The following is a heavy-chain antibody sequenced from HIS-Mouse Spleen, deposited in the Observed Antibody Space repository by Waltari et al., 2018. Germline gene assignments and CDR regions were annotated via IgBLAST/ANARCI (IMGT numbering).Heavy chain of an antibody. CDR1: GGSISSYY. D-gene: IGHD6-6*01. CDR2: IYYSGST. J-gene: IGHJ1*01. Sequence: QVQLQESGPGLVKPSETLSLTCTVSGGSISSYYWSWSRQPPGQGLEWIGYIYYSGSTNYNPSLKSRVTISVDTSKNQFSLKLSSVTAADTAVYYCAGGVTAARPRGPAAEYFQHWGQGTLVTVSS. V-gene: IGHV4-59*01. CDR3: AGGVTAARPRGPAAEYFQH.